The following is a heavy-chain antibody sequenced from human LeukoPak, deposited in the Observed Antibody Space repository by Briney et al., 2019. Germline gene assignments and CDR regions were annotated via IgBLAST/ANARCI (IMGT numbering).Heavy chain of an antibody. D-gene: IGHD3-10*01. CDR3: ARDPGKGDFHRSYYYYYYMDV. J-gene: IGHJ6*03. V-gene: IGHV1-24*01. CDR2: FDPEDGET. CDR1: GYTLTELS. Sequence: GASVKVSCKVSGYTLTELSMHWVRQAPGKGLEWMGGFDPEDGETIYAQKFQGRVTMTRDMSTSTVYMELSSLRSEDTAVYYCARDPGKGDFHRSYYYYYYMDVWGKGTTVTVSS.